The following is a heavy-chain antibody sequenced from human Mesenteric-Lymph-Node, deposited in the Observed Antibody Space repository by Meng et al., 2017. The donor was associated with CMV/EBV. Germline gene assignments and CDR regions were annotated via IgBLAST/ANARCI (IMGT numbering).Heavy chain of an antibody. CDR2: ISSSSSTI. J-gene: IGHJ6*02. D-gene: IGHD1-1*01. Sequence: GGSLRLSCAASGFTFSSYSMNWVRQAPGKGLEWVSYISSSSSTIYYADSVKGRFTISRDNAKNSLYLQINSLRAEDTAVYYCARRNDGSADRYYYYGMDVWGQGTTVTVSS. CDR3: ARRNDGSADRYYYYGMDV. CDR1: GFTFSSYS. V-gene: IGHV3-48*04.